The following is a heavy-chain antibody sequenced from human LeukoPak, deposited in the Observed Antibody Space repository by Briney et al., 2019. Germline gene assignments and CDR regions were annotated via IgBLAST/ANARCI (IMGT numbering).Heavy chain of an antibody. CDR1: GFTFDDYA. CDR3: AKSRFVTMVRGVIGFGYFDY. J-gene: IGHJ4*02. Sequence: GGSLRLSCAASGFTFDDYAMHWVRQAPGKGLEWVSGISWNSGSIGYADSVKGRFTISRDNAKNSLYLQMNSLRAEDMALYYCAKSRFVTMVRGVIGFGYFDYWGLGTLVTVSS. CDR2: ISWNSGSI. D-gene: IGHD3-10*01. V-gene: IGHV3-9*03.